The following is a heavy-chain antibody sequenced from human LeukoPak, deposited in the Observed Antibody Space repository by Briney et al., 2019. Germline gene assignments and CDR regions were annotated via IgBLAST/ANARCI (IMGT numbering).Heavy chain of an antibody. CDR2: ISYDGSNK. Sequence: GGSLRLSCAACGFTFRNYALHWVRPAPGKGLAGVAVISYDGSNKYYPDSVKGRFTISRDNSKNTLYLQMNSLRAEDTAVYYCARDGGAAAGIDYWGQGTLVTVSS. CDR1: GFTFRNYA. J-gene: IGHJ4*02. D-gene: IGHD6-13*01. V-gene: IGHV3-30-3*01. CDR3: ARDGGAAAGIDY.